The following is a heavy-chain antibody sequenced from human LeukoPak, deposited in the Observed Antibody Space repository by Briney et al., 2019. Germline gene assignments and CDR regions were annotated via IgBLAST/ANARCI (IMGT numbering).Heavy chain of an antibody. Sequence: SETLSLTCTVSGDSISTYYWSWIRQPPGKGLEWIAYIDYRGGTTYNPSLRSRVTISVDTSRNQFSLKLYSVTAADTAVYYCARSRSGYSYDHAAFEIWGQGTMVTVSS. CDR3: ARSRSGYSYDHAAFEI. D-gene: IGHD5-18*01. V-gene: IGHV4-59*01. J-gene: IGHJ3*02. CDR2: IDYRGGT. CDR1: GDSISTYY.